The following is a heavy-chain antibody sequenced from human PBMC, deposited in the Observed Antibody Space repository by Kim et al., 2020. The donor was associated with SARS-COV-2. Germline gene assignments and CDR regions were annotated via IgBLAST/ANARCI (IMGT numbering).Heavy chain of an antibody. CDR3: AKDLNVKVGSGSDY. Sequence: YGDSVKGRFTISRDNSKNTLYLQMNRLRAADTAVYYCAKDLNVKVGSGSDYWGQGTLVTVSS. D-gene: IGHD1-26*01. J-gene: IGHJ4*02. V-gene: IGHV3-33*06.